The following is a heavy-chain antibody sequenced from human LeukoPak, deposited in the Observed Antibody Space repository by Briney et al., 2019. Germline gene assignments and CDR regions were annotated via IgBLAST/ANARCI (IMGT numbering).Heavy chain of an antibody. CDR1: GFTFSSYA. V-gene: IGHV3-23*01. CDR2: ISGSGGST. Sequence: GGSLRLSCAASGFTFSSYAMSWVRQAPGKGLEWVSAISGSGGSTYYADSVKGRFTTSRDNSKNTLYLQMHSLRAEDTAVYYCAKSVGYCSGGSCYSVDYWGQGTLVTVSS. CDR3: AKSVGYCSGGSCYSVDY. J-gene: IGHJ4*02. D-gene: IGHD2-15*01.